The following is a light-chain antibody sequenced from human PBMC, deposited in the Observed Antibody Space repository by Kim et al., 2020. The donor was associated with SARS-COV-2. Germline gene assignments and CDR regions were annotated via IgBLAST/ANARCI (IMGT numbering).Light chain of an antibody. J-gene: IGKJ2*01. CDR2: RAS. CDR3: QHYSRFPYT. V-gene: IGKV1-5*03. Sequence: SASVGDRVTVTCRASQDIGTWLAWYQQKQGKAPNLLIYRASSLESGVPSRFSGSGSGTGFTLTISSLQPDDFATYYCQHYSRFPYTFGQGTKLEI. CDR1: QDIGTW.